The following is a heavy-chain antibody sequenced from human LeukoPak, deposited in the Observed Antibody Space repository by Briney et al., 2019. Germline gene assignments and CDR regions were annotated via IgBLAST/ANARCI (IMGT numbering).Heavy chain of an antibody. J-gene: IGHJ5*02. Sequence: GGSLRLSCAASGFTFSISSMAWFRQAPGKGLEWVSSISANGGATYYTDSVKGRFTVSRDNYENTVSLQMTSLRAEDTAVYYCVKYIQNVLAVFDPWGQGTLVTVSS. V-gene: IGHV3-23*01. CDR1: GFTFSISS. CDR3: VKYIQNVLAVFDP. D-gene: IGHD1-1*01. CDR2: ISANGGAT.